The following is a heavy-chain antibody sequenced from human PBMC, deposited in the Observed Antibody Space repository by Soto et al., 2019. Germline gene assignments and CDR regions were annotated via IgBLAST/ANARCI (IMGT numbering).Heavy chain of an antibody. D-gene: IGHD2-2*01. V-gene: IGHV1-18*04. CDR1: GYTFTSYG. CDR3: ARGVVPAARGWFDP. J-gene: IGHJ5*02. Sequence: ASVKVSCKASGYTFTSYGISWLRQSPGQGLEWMGWISAYNGNTNYAQKLQGRVTMTTDTSTSTAYMELRSLRSDDTAVYYCARGVVPAARGWFDPWGQGTLVTVSS. CDR2: ISAYNGNT.